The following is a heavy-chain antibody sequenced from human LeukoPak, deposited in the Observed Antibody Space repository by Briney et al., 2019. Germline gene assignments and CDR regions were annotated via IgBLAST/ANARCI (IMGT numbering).Heavy chain of an antibody. CDR1: GFTFSSYE. D-gene: IGHD2-15*01. Sequence: GGSLRLSCAASGFTFSSYEMNWVRQAPGKGLEWVSYISSSGSTMYYTDSVKGRFTISRANAKNSLYLQMNSLRAEDTSVYYCARGLGYCSGGSCYLVHYYYDYMDVWGKGTTVTVSS. CDR2: ISSSGSTM. J-gene: IGHJ6*03. CDR3: ARGLGYCSGGSCYLVHYYYDYMDV. V-gene: IGHV3-48*03.